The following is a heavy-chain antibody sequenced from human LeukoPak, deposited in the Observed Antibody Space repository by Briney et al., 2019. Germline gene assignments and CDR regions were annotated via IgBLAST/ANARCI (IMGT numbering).Heavy chain of an antibody. J-gene: IGHJ4*02. CDR1: GFTLSSYA. Sequence: GGSLRLSCTASGFTLSSYAIHWVRQAPGKGLEWVSVIYLDGSRIYYADSVKGRFTLSRDNSKNTLYLQMNSQIAEDTAVYYCVRDDSGSVIRGVLHYWGQGALVTVSS. V-gene: IGHV3-33*01. CDR2: IYLDGSRI. D-gene: IGHD3-10*01. CDR3: VRDDSGSVIRGVLHY.